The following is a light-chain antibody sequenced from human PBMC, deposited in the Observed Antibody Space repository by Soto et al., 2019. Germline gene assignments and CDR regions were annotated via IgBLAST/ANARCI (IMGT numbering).Light chain of an antibody. CDR3: QQFNSYPIT. V-gene: IGKV1-9*01. J-gene: IGKJ5*01. CDR1: QGIRSY. Sequence: DIQLTQSPSFLSASVGDRVTITCRASQGIRSYLAWYQQKPGKAPKLLIYAASTLQSGVPSRFSGSISGTEFTLTISSLQPEDFAIYYCQQFNSYPITFGQGTRLEIK. CDR2: AAS.